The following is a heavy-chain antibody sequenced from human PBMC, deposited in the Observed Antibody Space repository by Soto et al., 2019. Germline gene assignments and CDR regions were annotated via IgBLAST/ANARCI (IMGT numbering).Heavy chain of an antibody. V-gene: IGHV3-7*01. D-gene: IGHD5-18*01. CDR2: IKQDGSEK. J-gene: IGHJ4*02. CDR3: ARERHLDTAMVRLLQYYFDY. CDR1: GFTFSSYW. Sequence: GGSLRLSCAASGFTFSSYWMSWVRQAPGKGLEWVANIKQDGSEKYYVDSVKGRFTISRDNAKNSLYLQMNSLRAEDTAVYYCARERHLDTAMVRLLQYYFDYWGQGTLVTVSS.